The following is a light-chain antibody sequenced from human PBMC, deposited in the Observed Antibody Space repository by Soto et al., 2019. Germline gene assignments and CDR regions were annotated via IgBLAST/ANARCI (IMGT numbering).Light chain of an antibody. CDR3: QQYYSTPWT. Sequence: DIVRTQAPDSLAVSLAESSTINRKSSKSVLYSSNDKNYLAWYQQKPGQPPKLLIYWASTRESGVPDRFSGSGSGTDFTLTISSLQAEDVAVYYCQQYYSTPWTFGQGTKVDIK. V-gene: IGKV4-1*01. J-gene: IGKJ1*01. CDR1: KSVLYSSNDKNY. CDR2: WAS.